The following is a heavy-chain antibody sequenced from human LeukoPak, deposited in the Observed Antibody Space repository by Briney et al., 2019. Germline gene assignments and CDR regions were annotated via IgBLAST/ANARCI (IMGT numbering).Heavy chain of an antibody. D-gene: IGHD3-10*01. V-gene: IGHV3-11*04. CDR1: GFTFSDYY. Sequence: GGSLRLSCAASGFTFSDYYMSWIRQAPGKGLEWVSYISSSGSTMYYADSVKGRFTISRDNAKNSLYLQMNSLRAEDTAVYYCARDGGITLVRGVIMGDYYYYYMDVWGRGTTVTVSS. CDR2: ISSSGSTM. J-gene: IGHJ6*03. CDR3: ARDGGITLVRGVIMGDYYYYYMDV.